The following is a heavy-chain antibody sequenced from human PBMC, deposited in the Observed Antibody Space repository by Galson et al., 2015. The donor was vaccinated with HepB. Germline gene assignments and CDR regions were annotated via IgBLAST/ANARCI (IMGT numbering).Heavy chain of an antibody. J-gene: IGHJ4*02. CDR2: IYPADSDT. CDR3: ARQNELERRVGDY. Sequence: QSGAEVKKPGESLKISCKGSGYSFTSSWIGWVRQMPGKGLEWMGIIYPADSDTRYGPSFQGQVTISADKSISTAYLQWNSLKASDTAIYYCARQNELERRVGDYWGQGTLVTVSS. D-gene: IGHD1-1*01. V-gene: IGHV5-51*01. CDR1: GYSFTSSW.